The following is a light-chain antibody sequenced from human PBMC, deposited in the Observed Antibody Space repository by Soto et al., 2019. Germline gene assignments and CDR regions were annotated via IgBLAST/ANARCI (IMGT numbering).Light chain of an antibody. V-gene: IGKV3-11*01. CDR2: QTS. CDR1: QYINTR. CDR3: HRRQSWPRT. J-gene: IGKJ1*01. Sequence: EIVLTQSPATLSSFPGDRVTLSCRASQYINTRLAWYQHRPGQAPRLLIYQTSIRAAGIPARFSASGSGTVFTRSISNVQPEDFELYYCHRRQSWPRTFGQVNNVDI.